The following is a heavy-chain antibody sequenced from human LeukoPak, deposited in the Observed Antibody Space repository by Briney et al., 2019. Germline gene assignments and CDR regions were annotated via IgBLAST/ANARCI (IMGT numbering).Heavy chain of an antibody. CDR2: IYPGDSDI. CDR1: GYSFTTYW. D-gene: IGHD3-22*01. V-gene: IGHV5-51*01. J-gene: IGHJ1*01. CDR3: ARLEKGTMIY. Sequence: GESLKISCKGSGYSFTTYWIGWVRQMPGRGLEWMGIIYPGDSDIRYSPSFQGQVTFSADKSISTAYLQWSSLKASDTAMYYCARLEKGTMIYWGQGTLVTVSS.